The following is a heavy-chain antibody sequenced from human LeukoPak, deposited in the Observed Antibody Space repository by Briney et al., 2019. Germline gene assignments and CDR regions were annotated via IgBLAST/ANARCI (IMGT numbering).Heavy chain of an antibody. CDR1: GFTVSNNY. Sequence: GGSLRLSCAVSGFTVSNNYMSWVRQAPGKGLEWVSIIYSGGTTYYADSVKGRFTISRDNSKNTLYLQMNSLRAEDTAVYYCARGNIVSTITEVDYWGQGTLVTVSS. D-gene: IGHD5/OR15-5a*01. J-gene: IGHJ4*02. CDR3: ARGNIVSTITEVDY. V-gene: IGHV3-53*01. CDR2: IYSGGTT.